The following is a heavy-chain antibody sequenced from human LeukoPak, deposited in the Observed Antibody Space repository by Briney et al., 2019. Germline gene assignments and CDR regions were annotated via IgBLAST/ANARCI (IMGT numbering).Heavy chain of an antibody. V-gene: IGHV1-2*02. D-gene: IGHD3-22*01. Sequence: ASVKVSCKASGYTFTGYYMHWVRQAPGQGLEWMGWINPNSGGTHYAQKFQGRVTMTRDTSISTAYMELSRLRSDDTAVYYCAKDRSDDSSGYYFFRAFDVWGQGTMVTVSS. CDR1: GYTFTGYY. CDR2: INPNSGGT. CDR3: AKDRSDDSSGYYFFRAFDV. J-gene: IGHJ3*01.